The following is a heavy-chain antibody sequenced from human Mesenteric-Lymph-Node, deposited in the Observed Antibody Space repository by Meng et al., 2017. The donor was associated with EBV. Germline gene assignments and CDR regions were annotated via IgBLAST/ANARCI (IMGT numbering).Heavy chain of an antibody. Sequence: QVELVQLGAEVKKPGASVKVSCKASGYTFTDYHIHWVRQAPGQGLEWMGRINPSSGGTDYAQRFRDGATMTRDTSISTAYMEVKRLTFDDTAMYYCAISEGGYVDGHRDYWGQGTLVTVSS. CDR1: GYTFTDYH. CDR2: INPSSGGT. CDR3: AISEGGYVDGHRDY. V-gene: IGHV1-2*06. J-gene: IGHJ4*02. D-gene: IGHD5-18*01.